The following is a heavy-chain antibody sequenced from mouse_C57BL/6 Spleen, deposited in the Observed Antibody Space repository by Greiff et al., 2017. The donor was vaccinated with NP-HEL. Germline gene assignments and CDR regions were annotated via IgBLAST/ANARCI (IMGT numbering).Heavy chain of an antibody. Sequence: VQLQQSGAELARPGASVKLSCKASGYTFTSYGISWVKQRTGQGLEWIGEIYPRSGNTYYNEKFKGKATLTADKSSSTGYMELRSLTSEDSAVYFCARCDGSSPYWYFDVWGTGTTVTVSS. V-gene: IGHV1-81*01. CDR2: IYPRSGNT. CDR3: ARCDGSSPYWYFDV. CDR1: GYTFTSYG. J-gene: IGHJ1*03. D-gene: IGHD1-1*01.